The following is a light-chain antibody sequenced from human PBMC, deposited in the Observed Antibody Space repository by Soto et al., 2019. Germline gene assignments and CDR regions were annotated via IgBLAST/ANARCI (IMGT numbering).Light chain of an antibody. V-gene: IGKV1-6*01. CDR3: LQDYNYPYT. CDR2: VAS. CDR1: QGIKND. Sequence: AIQMTQSPSSLSASVGDKVTITCRASQGIKNDVAWYQQKPGKTPKLLIHVASTLQSGVPSRFSGSGSGTDFTLTISSLQPEDLATYYCLQDYNYPYTVGQGTKVDMK. J-gene: IGKJ2*01.